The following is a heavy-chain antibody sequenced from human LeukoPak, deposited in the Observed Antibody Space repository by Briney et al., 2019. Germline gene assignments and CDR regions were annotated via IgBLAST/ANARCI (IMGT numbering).Heavy chain of an antibody. CDR2: IYHSGST. CDR3: ARHEISIVGATTFDY. CDR1: GYSISSGYY. Sequence: PSETLSLTCTVSGYSISSGYYWGWIRQPPGKGLEWIGSIYHSGSTYYNPCLKSRVTISVDTSKNQFSLKLSSVTAADTAVYYCARHEISIVGATTFDYWGQGTLVTVSS. J-gene: IGHJ4*02. V-gene: IGHV4-38-2*02. D-gene: IGHD1-26*01.